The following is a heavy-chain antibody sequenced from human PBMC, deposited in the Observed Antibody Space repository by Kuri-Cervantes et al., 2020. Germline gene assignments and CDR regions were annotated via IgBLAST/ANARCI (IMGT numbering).Heavy chain of an antibody. J-gene: IGHJ6*02. CDR1: GFKFEDYA. CDR2: IGYNNNTI. CDR3: AKETYCSSTSCGYGMDV. D-gene: IGHD2-2*01. V-gene: IGHV3-9*01. Sequence: GGSLRLSCAASGFKFEDYAMHWVRQAPGKGLEWVSGIGYNNNTIVYADSVKGRFTIYRDNAKYSLFLQMSSLRAEDTALYYCAKETYCSSTSCGYGMDVWGQGTTVTVSS.